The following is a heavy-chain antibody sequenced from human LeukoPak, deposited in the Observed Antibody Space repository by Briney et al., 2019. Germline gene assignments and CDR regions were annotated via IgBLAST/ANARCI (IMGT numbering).Heavy chain of an antibody. Sequence: PGGSLRLSCSASGFTFNNYAMLLVRQAPGTGLECVSAISSNGDSTYYADSVRGRFTISRDNSKSTLYLQMNSLRDEDTAVYYCAKYGSGSYYNGLYWGQGTLVTVSS. J-gene: IGHJ4*02. V-gene: IGHV3-64*04. CDR2: ISSNGDST. CDR3: AKYGSGSYYNGLY. CDR1: GFTFNNYA. D-gene: IGHD3-10*01.